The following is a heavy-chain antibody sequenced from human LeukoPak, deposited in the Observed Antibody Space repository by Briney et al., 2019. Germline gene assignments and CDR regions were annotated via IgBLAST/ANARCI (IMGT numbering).Heavy chain of an antibody. V-gene: IGHV3-23*01. CDR3: AKGGYSNGRYYYYYMDV. Sequence: GGSLRLSCAASGFTFSSYAMTWVRQAPGKGLEWVSSFSFNCESTYYADSAKGRFTISRDNSKNTLYLQMNSLRAEDTAVYYCAKGGYSNGRYYYYYMDVWGEGTTVTVSS. D-gene: IGHD5-18*01. J-gene: IGHJ6*03. CDR1: GFTFSSYA. CDR2: FSFNCEST.